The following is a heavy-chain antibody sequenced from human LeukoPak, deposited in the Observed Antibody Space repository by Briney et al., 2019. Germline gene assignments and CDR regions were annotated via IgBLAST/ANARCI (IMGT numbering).Heavy chain of an antibody. CDR3: ASQYCSSTSCFHFDY. Sequence: GASVKVSCKASGYTFTGYYMHWVRQAPGQGLEWMGWISAYNGNTNYAQKLQGRVTMTTDTSTSTAYMELRSLRSDDTAVYYCASQYCSSTSCFHFDYRGQGTLVTVSS. D-gene: IGHD2-2*01. CDR2: ISAYNGNT. J-gene: IGHJ4*02. CDR1: GYTFTGYY. V-gene: IGHV1-18*04.